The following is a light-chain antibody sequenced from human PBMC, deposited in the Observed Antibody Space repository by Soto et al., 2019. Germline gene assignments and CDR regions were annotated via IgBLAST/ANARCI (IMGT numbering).Light chain of an antibody. V-gene: IGKV3-15*01. J-gene: IGKJ4*01. CDR1: QSVSST. CDR3: QQDSSWPLT. CDR2: GAS. Sequence: EVVMTQSPATLSVSPGERATLSCRASQSVSSTLAWYQQKPGQAPRLLIYGASTRATGIPARFSGSGSGTEFTLTISSLQSEDFAVYYCQQDSSWPLTFGGGTKVEI.